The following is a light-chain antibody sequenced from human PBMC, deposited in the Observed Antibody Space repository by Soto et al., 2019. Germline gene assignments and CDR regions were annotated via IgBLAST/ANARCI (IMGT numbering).Light chain of an antibody. J-gene: IGLJ1*01. Sequence: QSALTQPRSVSGSPGQSVTISCTGTNNDVGNYISVSWYQQRPDKAPKLLIYDVGRRPSGVPDRFSGSKSGNTASLTISGLQAEDEADYYCCSYAGFFTHYVFGTGTKVTVL. V-gene: IGLV2-11*01. CDR2: DVG. CDR1: NNDVGNYIS. CDR3: CSYAGFFTHYV.